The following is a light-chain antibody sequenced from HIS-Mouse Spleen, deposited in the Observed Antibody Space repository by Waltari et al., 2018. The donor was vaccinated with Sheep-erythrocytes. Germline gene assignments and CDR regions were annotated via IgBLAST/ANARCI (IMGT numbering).Light chain of an antibody. Sequence: QSALTQPRSVSGSPGQSVTISCTGTSSDVGGYNYVLWYQQHPGKAPKLMIYDVSKRPSGVPDLFSGSKAGNRASLTISGLQAEDEADYYCCSYAGSYNHVFATGTKVTVL. J-gene: IGLJ1*01. CDR1: SSDVGGYNY. CDR2: DVS. V-gene: IGLV2-11*01. CDR3: CSYAGSYNHV.